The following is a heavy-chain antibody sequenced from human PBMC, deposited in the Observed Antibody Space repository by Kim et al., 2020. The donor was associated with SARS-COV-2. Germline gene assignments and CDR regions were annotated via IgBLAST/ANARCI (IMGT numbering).Heavy chain of an antibody. CDR2: IYTSGST. Sequence: SETLSLTCTVSGGSISSYYWSWIRQPAGKGLEWIGRIYTSGSTNYNLSLKSRVTMSVDTSKNQFSLKLSSVTAADTAVYYCARDSIAVAGYYFDYWGQGTLVTVSS. CDR3: ARDSIAVAGYYFDY. D-gene: IGHD6-19*01. V-gene: IGHV4-4*07. CDR1: GGSISSYY. J-gene: IGHJ4*02.